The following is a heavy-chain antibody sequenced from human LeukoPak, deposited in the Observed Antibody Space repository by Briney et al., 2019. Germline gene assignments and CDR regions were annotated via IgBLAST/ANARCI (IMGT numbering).Heavy chain of an antibody. CDR3: TKDMRPGGLEY. CDR1: GFTFDGYA. V-gene: IGHV3-9*01. CDR2: IDWNSSRI. Sequence: PGRSLRLSCAASGFTFDGYAMHWVRQAPGKGLEWVSGIDWNSSRIGYADSVKGRFTISRDNARNSLDLQMNSLRTDDTALYYCTKDMRPGGLEYWGQRTLVTVSS. D-gene: IGHD1-14*01. J-gene: IGHJ4*02.